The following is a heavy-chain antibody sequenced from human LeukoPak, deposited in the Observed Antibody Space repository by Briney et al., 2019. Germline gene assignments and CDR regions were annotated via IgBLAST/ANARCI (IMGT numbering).Heavy chain of an antibody. CDR3: ARVGNVDTAMVLAFDI. V-gene: IGHV3-23*01. CDR1: GFTFSSYG. D-gene: IGHD5-18*01. Sequence: GGSLRLSCAASGFTFSSYGMSWVRQAPGKGLEWVSAISGSGGSTYYADSVKGRFTISRDNSKNTLYLQMNSLRAEDTAVYYCARVGNVDTAMVLAFDIWGQGTMVTVSS. J-gene: IGHJ3*02. CDR2: ISGSGGST.